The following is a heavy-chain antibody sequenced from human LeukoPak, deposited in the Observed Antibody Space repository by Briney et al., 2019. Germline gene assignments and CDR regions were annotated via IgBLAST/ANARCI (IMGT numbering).Heavy chain of an antibody. D-gene: IGHD6-6*01. CDR2: ISPDGSGT. J-gene: IGHJ4*02. Sequence: QPGESLRLSCAASGFSFSNYWMHWVRQGPGKGLLWVSRISPDGSGTTYADSVKGRFVISRDNAQNTVYLQMSSLRPEDTAVYYCAREYSSSSGRAFDHWGQGTLVTASS. V-gene: IGHV3-74*01. CDR1: GFSFSNYW. CDR3: AREYSSSSGRAFDH.